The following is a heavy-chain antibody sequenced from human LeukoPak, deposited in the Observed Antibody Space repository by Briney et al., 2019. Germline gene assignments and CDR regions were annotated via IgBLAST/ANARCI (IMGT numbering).Heavy chain of an antibody. CDR3: ASDIVVVPAAMASDGNWFDP. CDR2: ISSSSSYI. V-gene: IGHV3-21*01. J-gene: IGHJ5*02. CDR1: GFTFSSYS. Sequence: GGSLRLSCAASGFTFSSYSMNWVRQAPGKGLEWASSISSSSSYIYYADSVKGRFTISRDNAKNSLYLQMNSLRAEDTAVYYCASDIVVVPAAMASDGNWFDPWGQGTLVTVSS. D-gene: IGHD2-2*01.